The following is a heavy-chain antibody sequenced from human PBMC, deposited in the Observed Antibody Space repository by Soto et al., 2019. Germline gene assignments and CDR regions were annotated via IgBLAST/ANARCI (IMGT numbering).Heavy chain of an antibody. Sequence: SETLSLTCAVYGGSFSGYYWSWIRQPPGKGLEWIGEINHSGSTNYNPSLKSRVTISVDTSKNQFSLKLSSVTAADTAVYYCARGGDPMTTVIRVSYYMDVWGKGTTVTVS. CDR1: GGSFSGYY. V-gene: IGHV4-34*01. CDR2: INHSGST. D-gene: IGHD4-4*01. CDR3: ARGGDPMTTVIRVSYYMDV. J-gene: IGHJ6*03.